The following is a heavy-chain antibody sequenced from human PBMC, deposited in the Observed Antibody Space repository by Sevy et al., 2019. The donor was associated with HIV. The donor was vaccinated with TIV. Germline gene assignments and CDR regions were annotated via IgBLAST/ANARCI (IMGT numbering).Heavy chain of an antibody. D-gene: IGHD3-16*01. Sequence: GGSLRLSCAASGFDFSTYWMHWVRQAPGKGLVWVPRTMGDGSRRSHAASVKGRFTISRDNAKNTLYLQMNSLRAEDTALYFCARDPFGGYYFDHWGPGTLVTVSS. J-gene: IGHJ4*02. CDR1: GFDFSTYW. V-gene: IGHV3-74*01. CDR3: ARDPFGGYYFDH. CDR2: TMGDGSRR.